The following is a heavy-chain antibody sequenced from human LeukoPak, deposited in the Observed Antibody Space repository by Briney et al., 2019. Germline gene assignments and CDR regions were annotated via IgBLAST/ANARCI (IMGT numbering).Heavy chain of an antibody. D-gene: IGHD3-10*01. J-gene: IGHJ5*02. V-gene: IGHV4-59*08. CDR1: GGSISSYY. CDR3: ARHAASGGSGSYYTMRNWFDP. Sequence: SETLSLTCTVSGGSISSYYWSWIRQPPGKGLEWIGYIYYSGSTNYNPSLKSRVTISVDTSKNQFSLKLSSVIAADTAVYYCARHAASGGSGSYYTMRNWFDPWGQGTLVTVSS. CDR2: IYYSGST.